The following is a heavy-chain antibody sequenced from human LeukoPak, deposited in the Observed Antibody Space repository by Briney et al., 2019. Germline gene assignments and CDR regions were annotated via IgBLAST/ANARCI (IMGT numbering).Heavy chain of an antibody. Sequence: ASVKVSCKASGYTFSGYYMHWVRQAPGQGLEWMGWINPNSGGINYAQKFQGRVTMTRDTSISTAYMELSRLSSDDTAVYYCARDSCSSTSCLSIDDYWGQGTLVTVSS. CDR2: INPNSGGI. CDR3: ARDSCSSTSCLSIDDY. V-gene: IGHV1-2*02. J-gene: IGHJ4*02. D-gene: IGHD2-2*01. CDR1: GYTFSGYY.